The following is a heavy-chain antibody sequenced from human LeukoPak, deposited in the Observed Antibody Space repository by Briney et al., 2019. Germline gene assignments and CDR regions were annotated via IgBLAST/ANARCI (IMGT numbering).Heavy chain of an antibody. Sequence: GGSLRLSCAVSGFTFSSYSMNWVRQAPGKGLEWVPYSSSSSSTIYYADSVKGRFTISRDNAKNSLYLQMNSLRDEDTAVYYCARAPGGSPDYWGQGTLVTVSS. CDR3: ARAPGGSPDY. J-gene: IGHJ4*02. CDR2: SSSSSSTI. CDR1: GFTFSSYS. D-gene: IGHD4-23*01. V-gene: IGHV3-48*02.